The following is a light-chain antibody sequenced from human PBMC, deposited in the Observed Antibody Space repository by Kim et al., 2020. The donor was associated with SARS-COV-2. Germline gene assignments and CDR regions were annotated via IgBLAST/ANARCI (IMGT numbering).Light chain of an antibody. CDR2: GKN. V-gene: IGLV3-19*01. CDR1: SLRTYY. CDR3: NSRDNSGDHVV. Sequence: SSELTQDPTVSVALGQTVRITCQGDSLRTYYASWYQQKPGQAPILVIYGKNNRPSGIPDRFSGSSSGNTASLTVTGAQAVDEAVYYCNSRDNSGDHVVFGGGTHLIVL. J-gene: IGLJ2*01.